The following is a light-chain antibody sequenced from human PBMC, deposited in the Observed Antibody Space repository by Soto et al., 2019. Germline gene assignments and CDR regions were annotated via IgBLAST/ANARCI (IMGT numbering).Light chain of an antibody. CDR1: QRIFRW. Sequence: DIQMTQFPSTLSASVGDRVTITCRASQRIFRWLAWYQQKPGKAPKLLIYDASSLKSGVSSRFSGSGSETEFTLTISSLQPDDFATYYCQQYNSFSWTFGPGTQVEIK. J-gene: IGKJ1*01. CDR3: QQYNSFSWT. CDR2: DAS. V-gene: IGKV1-5*01.